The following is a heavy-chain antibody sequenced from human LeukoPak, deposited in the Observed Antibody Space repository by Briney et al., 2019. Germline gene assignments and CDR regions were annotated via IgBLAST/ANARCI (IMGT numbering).Heavy chain of an antibody. D-gene: IGHD2-15*01. CDR2: ISYDGSNK. J-gene: IGHJ4*02. CDR1: GFTFSSYG. V-gene: IGHV3-30*18. CDR3: AKEPKGYCSGGSCYFDY. Sequence: GGSLRLSCAASGFTFSSYGMHWVRQAPGKGLEWVAVISYDGSNKYYADSVKGRFTISRDNSKNTLYLQMNSLRAEDTAVYYCAKEPKGYCSGGSCYFDYWGQGTLVTVSS.